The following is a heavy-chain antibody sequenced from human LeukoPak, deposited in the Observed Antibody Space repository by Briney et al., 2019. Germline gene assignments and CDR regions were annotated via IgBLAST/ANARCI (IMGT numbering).Heavy chain of an antibody. D-gene: IGHD6-6*01. J-gene: IGHJ3*02. CDR3: ARRLESSSSPRRAFDI. Sequence: PSETLSLTCTVSGGSISSYYWSWIRQPPGKGLWGIGYIYYSGSTNYNPPPKSRVTIPVDTSEHQFSLRLSSVTAADTAVYYCARRLESSSSPRRAFDIWGQGTMVTVSS. CDR1: GGSISSYY. V-gene: IGHV4-59*08. CDR2: IYYSGST.